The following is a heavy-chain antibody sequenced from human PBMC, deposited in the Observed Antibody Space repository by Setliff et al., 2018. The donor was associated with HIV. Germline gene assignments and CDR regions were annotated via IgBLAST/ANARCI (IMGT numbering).Heavy chain of an antibody. CDR2: ISYSGSA. D-gene: IGHD3-3*01. V-gene: IGHV4-39*02. Sequence: ETLSLTCSVSGGSISRRSPYYWGWIRQPPGKGLEWIGSISYSGSAYYNPSLKSRVTISVDTSKNHFSLRLSSVTAADTAVYYCARDGTIFHYGMDVWGQGTTVTVSS. CDR3: ARDGTIFHYGMDV. J-gene: IGHJ6*02. CDR1: GGSISRRSPYY.